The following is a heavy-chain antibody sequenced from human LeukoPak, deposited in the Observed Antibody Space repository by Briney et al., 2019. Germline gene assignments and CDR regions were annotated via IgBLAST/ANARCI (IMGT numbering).Heavy chain of an antibody. CDR3: ASSVMVDVRGAYDY. CDR2: ISSSSSYI. J-gene: IGHJ4*02. D-gene: IGHD2-15*01. V-gene: IGHV3-21*01. Sequence: GGSLRLSCAASGFTFSSYSMNWVRQAPGKGLEWVSSISSSSSYIYYADSVKGRFTISRDNAKNSLYLQMNSLRAEDTAVYYCASSVMVDVRGAYDYWGQGTLVTVSS. CDR1: GFTFSSYS.